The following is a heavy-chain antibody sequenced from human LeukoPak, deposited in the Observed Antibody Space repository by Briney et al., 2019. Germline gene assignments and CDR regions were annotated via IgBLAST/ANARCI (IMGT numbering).Heavy chain of an antibody. V-gene: IGHV3-23*01. CDR1: GFTFSTYA. Sequence: PGGSLRLSCAASGFTFSTYAVNWVRQAPVKGLEWVSTISGSGDSTYYADSVKGRFTISRDNSKNTLYLQMNSLRADDTAVYYCAKKYYYNGSGYYFDYWGQGTLVTVSS. CDR2: ISGSGDST. J-gene: IGHJ4*02. CDR3: AKKYYYNGSGYYFDY. D-gene: IGHD3-22*01.